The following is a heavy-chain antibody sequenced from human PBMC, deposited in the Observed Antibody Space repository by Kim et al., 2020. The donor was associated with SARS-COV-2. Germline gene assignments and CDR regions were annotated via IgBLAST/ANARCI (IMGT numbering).Heavy chain of an antibody. CDR3: ARGRYQLLSRNWFDP. Sequence: ASVKVSCKASGYTFTSYAMHWVRQAPGQRLEWMGWINAGNGNTKYSQKFQGRVTITRDTSASTAYMELSSLRSEDTAVYYCARGRYQLLSRNWFDPWGQGTLVTVSS. CDR1: GYTFTSYA. D-gene: IGHD2-2*01. CDR2: INAGNGNT. V-gene: IGHV1-3*01. J-gene: IGHJ5*02.